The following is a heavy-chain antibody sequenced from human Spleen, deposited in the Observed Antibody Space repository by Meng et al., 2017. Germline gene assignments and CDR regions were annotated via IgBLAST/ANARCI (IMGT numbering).Heavy chain of an antibody. CDR2: IWYDGSNK. Sequence: GESLKISCAASGFTFSSYGMHWVRQAPGKGLEWVAVIWYDGSNKYYADSVKGRFTISRDNSKNTLYLQMNSLRAEDTAVYYCARDSSTWLAGGWFDPWGQGTLVTVSS. J-gene: IGHJ5*02. CDR1: GFTFSSYG. CDR3: ARDSSTWLAGGWFDP. V-gene: IGHV3-33*08. D-gene: IGHD6-13*01.